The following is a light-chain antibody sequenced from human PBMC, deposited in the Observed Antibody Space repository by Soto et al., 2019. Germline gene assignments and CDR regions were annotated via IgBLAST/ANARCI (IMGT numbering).Light chain of an antibody. CDR1: SSNIGTGYD. Sequence: QSVLTQPPSVSGAPGQRVSISCTGSSSNIGTGYDVHWYQQLPGTAPKLLVYGNSNRPSGVPDRFSGSKSDTSASLASTGLQAEDEADYYCQAYDSSLSAWVFGGGTKLTVL. V-gene: IGLV1-40*01. CDR2: GNS. CDR3: QAYDSSLSAWV. J-gene: IGLJ3*02.